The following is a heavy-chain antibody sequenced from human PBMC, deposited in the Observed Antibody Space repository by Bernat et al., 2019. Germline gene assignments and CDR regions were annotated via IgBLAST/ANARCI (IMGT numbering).Heavy chain of an antibody. Sequence: EVQLVESGGGLVKPGGSLRLSCAVSGFTFNSYSMNWVRQAPGKGLEWVSSISGSSSYIYYADSVKGRFTISRDNAKNSLYLQMNSLRAEDTAVYYCAIDVAFIVGATSRTGYWGQGTLVTVSS. CDR2: ISGSSSYI. CDR3: AIDVAFIVGATSRTGY. D-gene: IGHD1-26*01. CDR1: GFTFNSYS. V-gene: IGHV3-21*01. J-gene: IGHJ4*02.